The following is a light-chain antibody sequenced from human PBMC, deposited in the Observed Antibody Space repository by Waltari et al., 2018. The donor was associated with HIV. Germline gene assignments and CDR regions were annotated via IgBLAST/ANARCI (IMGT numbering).Light chain of an antibody. V-gene: IGLV1-44*01. Sequence: QSVLTQPHSASGTPGPRVTISCSGSNSNVGSDVVNWYQQLPGTAPKLPINGDNERPSGVPDRCSGSKSGASASLAISDLQAEDEAEYYCAAWDARLNEYGFGTGTKVTVL. CDR1: NSNVGSDV. CDR3: AAWDARLNEYG. CDR2: GDN. J-gene: IGLJ1*01.